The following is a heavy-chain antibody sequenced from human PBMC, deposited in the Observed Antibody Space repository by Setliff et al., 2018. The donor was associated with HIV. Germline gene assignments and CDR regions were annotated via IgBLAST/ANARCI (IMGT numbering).Heavy chain of an antibody. CDR3: ARSQPDTIFGVVTFDC. V-gene: IGHV4-39*01. D-gene: IGHD3-3*01. Sequence: SETLSLTCTVSGGSMSSSGPGYYWGWVRQTPGGGLEWIGSVYYRGRTYYDPSLKSRVTISVDTSKNQLSLRLTSMAAADTAMYYCARSQPDTIFGVVTFDCWGQGKMVTVSS. J-gene: IGHJ4*02. CDR1: GGSMSSSGPGYY. CDR2: VYYRGRT.